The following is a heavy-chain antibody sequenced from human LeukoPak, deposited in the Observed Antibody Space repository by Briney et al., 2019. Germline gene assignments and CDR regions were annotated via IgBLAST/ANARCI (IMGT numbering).Heavy chain of an antibody. V-gene: IGHV3-53*01. Sequence: PGGSLELSFAAPGFTLSSNYMSWVRQAPGKGLEWVSVIYSGGSTYYTDSVKGRFTISRDSSKNTLYLQMNSLRAEDTAVYYCARDQFAFGLFDYWGQGTLGTVAS. D-gene: IGHD3/OR15-3a*01. CDR3: ARDQFAFGLFDY. CDR2: IYSGGST. CDR1: GFTLSSNY. J-gene: IGHJ4*02.